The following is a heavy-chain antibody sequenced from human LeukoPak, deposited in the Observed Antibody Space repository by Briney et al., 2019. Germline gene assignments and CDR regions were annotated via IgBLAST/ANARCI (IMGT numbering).Heavy chain of an antibody. CDR3: ARQRLTTSPFDY. CDR1: GYSFTNHW. J-gene: IGHJ4*02. V-gene: IGHV5-51*01. Sequence: GESLKISCKVSGYSFTNHWIGWVRQMPGKGLEWVGIIWPSDSDTKYSPSFQGHVTISADKSITTAYLQWSSPKASDTAMYYCARQRLTTSPFDYWGQGTLVTVSS. CDR2: IWPSDSDT. D-gene: IGHD4-17*01.